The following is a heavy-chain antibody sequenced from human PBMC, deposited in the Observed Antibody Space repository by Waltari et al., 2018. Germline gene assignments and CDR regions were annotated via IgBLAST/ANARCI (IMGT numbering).Heavy chain of an antibody. Sequence: QVQLVQSGAEVKKPGASVKVSCKASGYTFTSYDINWVRQATGQGLEWMGWMNPNRGNTGSAQSIQGRVTMTRNTCKSRAYMALGSRRSEDTDGYYCARCLPDRGGAVGYWGQGTLVTVSS. J-gene: IGHJ4*02. CDR2: MNPNRGNT. CDR3: ARCLPDRGGAVGY. V-gene: IGHV1-8*01. D-gene: IGHD3-10*01. CDR1: GYTFTSYD.